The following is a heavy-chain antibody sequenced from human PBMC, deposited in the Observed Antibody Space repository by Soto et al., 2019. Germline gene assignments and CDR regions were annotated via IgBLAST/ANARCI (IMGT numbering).Heavy chain of an antibody. CDR2: IYYSGST. J-gene: IGHJ4*02. CDR1: GGSIGSSSYY. Sequence: QLQLQESGPGLVKPSETLSLTCTVSGGSIGSSSYYWGWIRQPPGKGLEWIGSIYYSGSTYYNPSLKSRVTISVDTSKNQFSLKLSSVTAADTAVYYCAHLGVVAAPYFDYWGQGTLVTVSS. V-gene: IGHV4-39*01. CDR3: AHLGVVAAPYFDY. D-gene: IGHD2-15*01.